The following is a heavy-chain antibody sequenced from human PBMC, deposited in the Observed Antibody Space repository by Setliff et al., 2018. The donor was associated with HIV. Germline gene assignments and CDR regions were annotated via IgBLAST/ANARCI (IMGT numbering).Heavy chain of an antibody. Sequence: SVKVSCKASGGTFSSYGVNWVRQAPGQGLEWMGGIFPFFGSANYAQKFQGRVTITADVSTSTIYMELSSLTSEDTAVYYCARGADGDYRYYMDVWGRGTTVTV. CDR1: GGTFSSYG. V-gene: IGHV1-69*13. CDR3: ARGADGDYRYYMDV. CDR2: IFPFFGSA. D-gene: IGHD4-17*01. J-gene: IGHJ6*03.